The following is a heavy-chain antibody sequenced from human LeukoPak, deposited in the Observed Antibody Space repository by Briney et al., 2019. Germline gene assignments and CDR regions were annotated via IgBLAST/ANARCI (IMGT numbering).Heavy chain of an antibody. V-gene: IGHV3-23*01. D-gene: IGHD5-12*01. Sequence: PGGSLRLSCAASGFTFSSYAMSWVRQAPGKGLEWVSAISGSGGSTYYADSVKGRFTISRDNSKNTLYLQMNSLRAEDTAVYYCAKDRGYSGYDPGAFDIWGQGTMVTVS. J-gene: IGHJ3*02. CDR3: AKDRGYSGYDPGAFDI. CDR2: ISGSGGST. CDR1: GFTFSSYA.